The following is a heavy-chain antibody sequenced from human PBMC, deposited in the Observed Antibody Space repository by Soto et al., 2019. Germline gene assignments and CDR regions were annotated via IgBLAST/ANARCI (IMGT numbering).Heavy chain of an antibody. CDR2: IYYSGST. V-gene: IGHV4-31*03. CDR3: ARDLPPPRFGYYDSSGYPSPKRYYGMDV. J-gene: IGHJ6*02. D-gene: IGHD3-22*01. Sequence: ASETLSLTCTVSGGSISSGGYYWSWIRQHPGKGLEWIGYIYYSGSTYYNPSLKSRVTISVDTSKNQFSLKLSSVTAADTAVYYCARDLPPPRFGYYDSSGYPSPKRYYGMDVWGQGTTVTVSS. CDR1: GGSISSGGYY.